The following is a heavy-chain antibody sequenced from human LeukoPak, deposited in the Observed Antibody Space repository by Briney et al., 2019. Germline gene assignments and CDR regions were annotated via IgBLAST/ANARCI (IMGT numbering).Heavy chain of an antibody. CDR3: ARGFLVRRYCTTTSCSRFDP. V-gene: IGHV1-69*05. J-gene: IGHJ5*02. D-gene: IGHD2-2*01. Sequence: ASVKVSCKASGGTFSSYAISWVRQAPGQGLEWMGGIIPIFGTANYAQKFQGRVAMTRNTSISTAYMELSSLRSEDTAVYYCARGFLVRRYCTTTSCSRFDPWGQGTLVTVSS. CDR1: GGTFSSYA. CDR2: IIPIFGTA.